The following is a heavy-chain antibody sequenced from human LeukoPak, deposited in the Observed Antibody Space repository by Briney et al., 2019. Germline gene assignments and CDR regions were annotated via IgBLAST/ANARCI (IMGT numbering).Heavy chain of an antibody. J-gene: IGHJ4*02. V-gene: IGHV4-39*01. CDR3: ARFTTAYCGGDCPFDY. Sequence: SETLSLTCTVSGGSISSSSYYWGWIRQPPGKGLEWIGSIYYSGSTYYNPSLKSRVTISVDTSKNQFSLKLSSVTAADTAVYYCARFTTAYCGGDCPFDYWGQGTLVTVSS. CDR1: GGSISSSSYY. CDR2: IYYSGST. D-gene: IGHD2-21*02.